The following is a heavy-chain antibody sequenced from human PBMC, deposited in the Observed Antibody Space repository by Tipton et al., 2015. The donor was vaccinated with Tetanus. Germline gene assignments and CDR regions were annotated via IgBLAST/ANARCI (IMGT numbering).Heavy chain of an antibody. J-gene: IGHJ4*02. Sequence: QSGPEVKKPGASVKVSCKASGYTFTNYDINWVRQAPGQGLEWMGWDSGHSGNTVSARKVQSRVTMTTDTSTNTAYLELRSLRSDDTAVYFCARLVKQWLVPEDYWGQGTLVIVS. V-gene: IGHV1-18*01. CDR1: GYTFTNYD. D-gene: IGHD5-12*01. CDR3: ARLVKQWLVPEDY. CDR2: DSGHSGNT.